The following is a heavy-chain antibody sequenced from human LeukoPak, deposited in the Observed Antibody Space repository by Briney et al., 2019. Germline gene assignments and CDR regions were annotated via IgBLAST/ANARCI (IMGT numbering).Heavy chain of an antibody. Sequence: SVKVSCKASGGTSSSYAISWVRQAPGQGLEWMGGIIPIFGTANYAQKFQGRVTITADESTSTAYMELSSLRSEDTAVYYCACLESITIFGVVIRVDVWGQGTTVTVSS. D-gene: IGHD3-3*01. CDR1: GGTSSSYA. CDR2: IIPIFGTA. V-gene: IGHV1-69*13. J-gene: IGHJ6*02. CDR3: ACLESITIFGVVIRVDV.